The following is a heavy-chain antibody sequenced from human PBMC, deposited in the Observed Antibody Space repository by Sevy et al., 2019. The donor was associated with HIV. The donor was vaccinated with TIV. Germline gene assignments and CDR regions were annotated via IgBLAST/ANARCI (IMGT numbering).Heavy chain of an antibody. J-gene: IGHJ3*02. Sequence: GGSLRLSCAASGFTFSNAWMNWVRQAPGKGLEWLSVISGSSGTTYAAESVKGRFTISRDNSKNTLYLHMSSLGAEDTAVYYCARNLSPSGAFDIWGQGTRVTVSS. V-gene: IGHV3-23*01. D-gene: IGHD6-25*01. CDR3: ARNLSPSGAFDI. CDR2: ISGSSGTT. CDR1: GFTFSNAW.